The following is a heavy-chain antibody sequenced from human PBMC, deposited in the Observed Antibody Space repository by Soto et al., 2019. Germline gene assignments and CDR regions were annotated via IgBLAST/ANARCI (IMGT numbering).Heavy chain of an antibody. J-gene: IGHJ4*02. CDR1: GGSISSSSYY. V-gene: IGHV4-39*01. Sequence: QLQLQESGPGLVKPSETLSLTCTVSGGSISSSSYYWGWIRQPPGKGLEWIGSIYYSGSTYYNPSLQSRVPVSVDTSKNPFSLKLSPVTAADTAVYYCARVLTGPDYWGQGTLVTVSS. CDR2: IYYSGST. CDR3: ARVLTGPDY. D-gene: IGHD3-9*01.